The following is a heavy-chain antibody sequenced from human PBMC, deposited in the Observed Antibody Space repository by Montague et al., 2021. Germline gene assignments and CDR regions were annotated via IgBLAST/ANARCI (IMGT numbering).Heavy chain of an antibody. CDR1: SGSIFHAH. CDR2: MFYGGAT. CDR3: AKQDYFVSGTSYKGFDP. D-gene: IGHD3-10*01. V-gene: IGHV4-59*08. J-gene: IGHJ5*02. Sequence: SETLSLTCTVSSGSIFHAHWSWVRQHPGKGLEWLGSMFYGGATSNNPSLKSRVTMSIDTSTNQFSLKLSFMTAADTAVDYCAKQDYFVSGTSYKGFDPWGQGILVTVSS.